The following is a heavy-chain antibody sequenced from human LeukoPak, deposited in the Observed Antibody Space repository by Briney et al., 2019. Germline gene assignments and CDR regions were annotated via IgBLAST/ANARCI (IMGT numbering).Heavy chain of an antibody. D-gene: IGHD5-12*01. J-gene: IGHJ4*02. V-gene: IGHV3-7*01. CDR3: VRVDKKFEDSGYRSFDW. CDR2: IKEDSSDK. Sequence: PGGSLGLLCAASGFTFSIHWMSWVRQAPGKGLEGVANIKEDSSDKWYVDSVKGRFTISRDNVENSLYLQMNSLRAEDTAVYYCVRVDKKFEDSGYRSFDWWGQGTLVSVSS. CDR1: GFTFSIHW.